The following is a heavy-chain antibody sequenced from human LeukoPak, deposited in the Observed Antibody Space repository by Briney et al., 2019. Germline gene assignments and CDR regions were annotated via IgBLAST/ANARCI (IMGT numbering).Heavy chain of an antibody. V-gene: IGHV3-23*01. Sequence: GGTLRLSCAASGFTLRNYDINWVRQAPGKGLEWFSVIRGSSGSTYYAVSVKGRFTISRDDSKNTLYLQMNSLRAEDTAVYYCAKEREYSGYEPLPNDYWGQGTLVTVSS. CDR3: AKEREYSGYEPLPNDY. CDR2: IRGSSGST. CDR1: GFTLRNYD. D-gene: IGHD5-12*01. J-gene: IGHJ4*02.